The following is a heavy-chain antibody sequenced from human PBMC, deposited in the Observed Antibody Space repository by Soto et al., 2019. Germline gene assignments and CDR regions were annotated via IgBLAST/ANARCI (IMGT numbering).Heavy chain of an antibody. CDR2: ISYDGSNK. CDR3: AKDLLRIFGVVIIYYYYGMDV. V-gene: IGHV3-30*18. D-gene: IGHD3-3*01. Sequence: GGSLRLSCAASGFTFSSYGMHWVRQAPGKGLEWVAVISYDGSNKYYADSVKGRFTISRDNSKNTLYLQMNSLRAEDTAVYYCAKDLLRIFGVVIIYYYYGMDVWGQGTTVTVSS. CDR1: GFTFSSYG. J-gene: IGHJ6*02.